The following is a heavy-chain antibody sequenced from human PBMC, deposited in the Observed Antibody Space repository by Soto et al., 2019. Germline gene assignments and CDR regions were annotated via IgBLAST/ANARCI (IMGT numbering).Heavy chain of an antibody. CDR2: TIPMFGTT. D-gene: IGHD3-3*01. J-gene: IGHJ6*02. V-gene: IGHV1-69*06. CDR1: GGTFNNYG. CDR3: ARGAITVFGVVVGSMDV. Sequence: QEQLVQSGAEVKKPGSSLKVSCKATGGTFNNYGISWVLQAPGQGLEWMGGTIPMFGTTEYAQKFQGRVTITADKSTRTVYMELTSLKFEDTAVYFCARGAITVFGVVVGSMDVWGQGTKVTVSS.